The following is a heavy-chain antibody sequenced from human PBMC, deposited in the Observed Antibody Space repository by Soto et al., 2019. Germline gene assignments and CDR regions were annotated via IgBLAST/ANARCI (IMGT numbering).Heavy chain of an antibody. D-gene: IGHD6-13*01. Sequence: ASVKVSCKASGYTFTSYGISWVRQAPGQGLEWMGWISAYKGNTNYAQKLQGRVTMTTDTSTSTAYMELRSLRSDDTAVYYCARLGWQQLVKNYGMDVWGQGTTVTVSS. CDR2: ISAYKGNT. V-gene: IGHV1-18*01. CDR3: ARLGWQQLVKNYGMDV. J-gene: IGHJ6*02. CDR1: GYTFTSYG.